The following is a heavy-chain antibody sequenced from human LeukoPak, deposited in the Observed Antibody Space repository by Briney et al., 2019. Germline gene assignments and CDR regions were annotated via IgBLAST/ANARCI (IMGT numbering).Heavy chain of an antibody. CDR2: IYTSGST. J-gene: IGHJ4*02. D-gene: IGHD6-19*01. Sequence: SETLSPTCTVSGGSISSSSYYWSWIRQPAGKGLEWIGRIYTSGSTNYNPSLKSRVTISVDTSKNQFSLKLSSVTAADTAVYYCARSPQWLPLDYWGQGTLVTVSS. CDR3: ARSPQWLPLDY. CDR1: GGSISSSSYY. V-gene: IGHV4-61*02.